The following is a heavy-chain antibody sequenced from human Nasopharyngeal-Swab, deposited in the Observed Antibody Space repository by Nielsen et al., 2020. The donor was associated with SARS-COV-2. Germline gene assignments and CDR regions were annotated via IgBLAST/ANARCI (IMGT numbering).Heavy chain of an antibody. Sequence: GGSLRLSCTASGFTFGDYAMSWVRQAPGRGLAWVGFIRSKAYGGTTEYAASVKGRFTISRDDSKSIAYLQMNSLKTEDTAVYYCTFDSSGYYPHDAFDIWGQGTMVTVSS. D-gene: IGHD3-22*01. V-gene: IGHV3-49*04. CDR1: GFTFGDYA. CDR2: IRSKAYGGTT. J-gene: IGHJ3*02. CDR3: TFDSSGYYPHDAFDI.